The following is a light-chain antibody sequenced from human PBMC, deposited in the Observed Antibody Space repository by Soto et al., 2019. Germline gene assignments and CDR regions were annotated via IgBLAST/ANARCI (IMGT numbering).Light chain of an antibody. Sequence: QSALTQPASVSGSPGQSITISCTATTSAVGGFDSVSWYQQHPGTAPRVILYEVSNRPSGVSYRFSGSKSANTASLTISGLQADDEADYYCSSYTTSNTWLFGGGTKVTVL. CDR2: EVS. CDR3: SSYTTSNTWL. CDR1: TSAVGGFDS. J-gene: IGLJ3*02. V-gene: IGLV2-14*01.